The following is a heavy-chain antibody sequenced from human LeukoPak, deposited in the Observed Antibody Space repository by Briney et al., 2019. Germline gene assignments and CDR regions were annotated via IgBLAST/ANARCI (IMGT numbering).Heavy chain of an antibody. J-gene: IGHJ4*02. CDR3: ARDGCSSTSCYPCDY. D-gene: IGHD2-2*01. Sequence: GGSLRLSCAASGFTVSSNYMSWVRQAPGKGLEWVSVIYSGGSTYYADSVKGRFTISRDNAKNSLYLQMNSLRAEDTAVYYCARDGCSSTSCYPCDYWGQGTLVTVSS. V-gene: IGHV3-53*01. CDR2: IYSGGST. CDR1: GFTVSSNY.